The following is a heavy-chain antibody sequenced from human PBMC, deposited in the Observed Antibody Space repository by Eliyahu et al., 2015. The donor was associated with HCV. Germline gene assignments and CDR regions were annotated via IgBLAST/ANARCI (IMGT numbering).Heavy chain of an antibody. CDR3: ARSLGRYSSPPEF. V-gene: IGHV4-34*01. CDR1: GGSFSGYY. J-gene: IGHJ4*02. D-gene: IGHD6-13*01. CDR2: INHSGST. Sequence: QVQLQXWGAGLLKPSETLSLTXAVYGGSFSGYYWSWIRQPPGKGLEWIGEINHSGSTNYNPSLKSRVTISVDTSKNQFSMKLSSVTAADTAVYYCARSLGRYSSPPEFWGQGTLVTVSS.